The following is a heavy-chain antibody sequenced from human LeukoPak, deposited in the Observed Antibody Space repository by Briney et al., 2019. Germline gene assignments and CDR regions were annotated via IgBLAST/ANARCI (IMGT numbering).Heavy chain of an antibody. V-gene: IGHV1-2*02. CDR3: ARSPDILTGENFDY. D-gene: IGHD3-9*01. CDR2: INLNSGGT. J-gene: IGHJ4*02. Sequence: ASVKISCKASGYTFSGNYMHWVRQAPGQGLEWMGWINLNSGGTNDAQKFQDRGTMTRDTSISTAYMELSRLRSDDTAVYYCARSPDILTGENFDYWGQGTLVTVSS. CDR1: GYTFSGNY.